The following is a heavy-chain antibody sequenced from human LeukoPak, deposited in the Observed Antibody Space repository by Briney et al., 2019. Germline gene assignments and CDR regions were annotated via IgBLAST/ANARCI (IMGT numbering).Heavy chain of an antibody. V-gene: IGHV3-30*02. J-gene: IGHJ4*02. CDR1: GFTFSTYA. D-gene: IGHD3-10*01. Sequence: GGSLRLSCAASGFTFSTYAMHWVRQAPGKGLEWVALIRHDGSYKYYADSVKGRFTVSRDNSKNTLYLEVISLTAEDTAVYYCAKDDAWLRFGEWSQGTLVTVSS. CDR2: IRHDGSYK. CDR3: AKDDAWLRFGE.